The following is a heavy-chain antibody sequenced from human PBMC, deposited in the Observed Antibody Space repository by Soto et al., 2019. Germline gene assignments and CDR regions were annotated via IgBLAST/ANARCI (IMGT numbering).Heavy chain of an antibody. Sequence: QVHLQQSGPGLVNPSEALSLTCTVSGGSMSSYYWTWIRQPAGKGLEWIGRVYSSGRTHYNPSLKSRATISLDTSKNQFSLRLLSVTDADTAVYYCARGQRFSDWFDPWGQGTLVTVSS. V-gene: IGHV4-4*07. J-gene: IGHJ5*02. D-gene: IGHD3-3*01. CDR1: GGSMSSYY. CDR3: ARGQRFSDWFDP. CDR2: VYSSGRT.